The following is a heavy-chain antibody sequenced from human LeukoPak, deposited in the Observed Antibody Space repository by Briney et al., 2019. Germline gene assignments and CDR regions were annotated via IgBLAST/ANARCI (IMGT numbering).Heavy chain of an antibody. CDR1: GFTFSSYA. Sequence: GGSLRLSCAASGFTFSSYAMSWVRQAPGKGLEWVSAITGSGDSTYFADSVKGRFTISRDNSKNTLYLQMNSLRAEDTAVYYCAKFQRIARAGTGPSEYDYWGQGTLVTVSS. CDR3: AKFQRIARAGTGPSEYDY. J-gene: IGHJ4*02. CDR2: ITGSGDST. V-gene: IGHV3-23*01. D-gene: IGHD6-13*01.